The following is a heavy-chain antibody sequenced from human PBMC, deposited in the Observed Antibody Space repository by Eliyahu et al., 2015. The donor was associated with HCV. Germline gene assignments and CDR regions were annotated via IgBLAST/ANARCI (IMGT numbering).Heavy chain of an antibody. Sequence: EVQLVESGGGLVKPGGSLRLSCAASGFTFXXXWLSWVPPXPGKRVEWIGRIKSKTDGGTTDYAAPVKGRFTISRDDSKSTLYLQMNSLKTEDTAVYYCTTGAPGGFDYYLDVWGQGTTVTVSS. CDR2: IKSKTDGGTT. D-gene: IGHD3-10*01. V-gene: IGHV3-15*01. CDR3: TTGAPGGFDYYLDV. J-gene: IGHJ6*03. CDR1: GFTFXXXW.